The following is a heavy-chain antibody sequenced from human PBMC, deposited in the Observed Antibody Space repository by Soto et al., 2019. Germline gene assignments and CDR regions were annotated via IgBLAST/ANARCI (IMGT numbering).Heavy chain of an antibody. CDR2: IIPIFGTA. Sequence: SVKVSCKASGGTFSSYAISWVRQAPGQGLDWMGGIIPIFGTANYAQKFQGRVTITADKSTSTAYMELSSLRSEDTAVYYCASTDIVVVPAAHNWFDPWGQGTLVTVS. V-gene: IGHV1-69*06. CDR1: GGTFSSYA. J-gene: IGHJ5*02. CDR3: ASTDIVVVPAAHNWFDP. D-gene: IGHD2-2*01.